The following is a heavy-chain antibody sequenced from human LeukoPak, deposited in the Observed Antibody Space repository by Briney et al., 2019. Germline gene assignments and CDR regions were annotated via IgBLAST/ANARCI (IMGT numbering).Heavy chain of an antibody. V-gene: IGHV3-23*01. CDR1: GFTLSNSD. CDR3: ATRPTPRLRDY. CDR2: STGSGGST. Sequence: PAGSLRLSCAASGFTLSNSDTSCVRPTPGKGLEWLAVSTGSGGSTYYADSVKGRFTISRDNSRDTVFLQMNSLRADDTAVYYCATRPTPRLRDYWGQGTLVTVSS. D-gene: IGHD4-23*01. J-gene: IGHJ4*02.